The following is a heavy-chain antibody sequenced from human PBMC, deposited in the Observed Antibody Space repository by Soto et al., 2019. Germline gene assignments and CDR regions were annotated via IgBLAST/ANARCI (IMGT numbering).Heavy chain of an antibody. D-gene: IGHD2-15*01. Sequence: EVQLVQSGAEVKKPGESLKISCKGSGYSFTSYWIGWVRQMPGKGLEWMGIIYPGDSDTRYSPSFQGQVTIAADKSISTAYLQWSSLKASDTAMYYCARLVGYCSGGSCPFDYWGQGTLVTVSS. J-gene: IGHJ4*02. CDR1: GYSFTSYW. V-gene: IGHV5-51*03. CDR3: ARLVGYCSGGSCPFDY. CDR2: IYPGDSDT.